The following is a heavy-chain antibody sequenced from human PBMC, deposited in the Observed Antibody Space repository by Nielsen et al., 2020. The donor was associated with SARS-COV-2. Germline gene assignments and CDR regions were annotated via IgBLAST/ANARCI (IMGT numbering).Heavy chain of an antibody. D-gene: IGHD1-26*01. J-gene: IGHJ4*02. CDR3: ARGRWEEYFDY. V-gene: IGHV4-59*13. CDR1: GGSISGYY. Sequence: SETLSLTCSVSGGSISGYYWSWIRQPPGKGLEWIASVYASGSTNYNPSLQSRVTISSDTSKNEFSLRLTSVTAADTAVYYCARGRWEEYFDYWGQGTLVTVSS. CDR2: VYASGST.